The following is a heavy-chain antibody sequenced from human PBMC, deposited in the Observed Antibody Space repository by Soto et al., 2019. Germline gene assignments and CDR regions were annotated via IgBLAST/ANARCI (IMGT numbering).Heavy chain of an antibody. V-gene: IGHV4-61*01. Sequence: PSETLSLTCTVSGGSVSSGSYYWSWIRQPPGKGLEWIGYIYYSGSTNYNPSLKSRVTISVDTSKNQFSLKLSSVTAADTAVYYCAVCTTGTINYYYYGMDVWGQGTTVTVSS. J-gene: IGHJ6*02. CDR1: GGSVSSGSYY. CDR2: IYYSGST. D-gene: IGHD1-1*01. CDR3: AVCTTGTINYYYYGMDV.